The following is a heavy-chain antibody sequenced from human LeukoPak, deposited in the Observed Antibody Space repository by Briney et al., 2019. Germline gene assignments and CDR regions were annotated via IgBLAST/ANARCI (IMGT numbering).Heavy chain of an antibody. CDR2: IYTSGST. V-gene: IGHV4-4*07. Sequence: SETLSLACTVYSGSISSYYWSWIRQPAGKGLEWIGRIYTSGSTNYNPSLKSRVTMSVDTSKNQFSLKLSSVTAADTAVYYCAREAVADVHDAFDIWGQGTMVTVSS. D-gene: IGHD6-19*01. J-gene: IGHJ3*02. CDR1: SGSISSYY. CDR3: AREAVADVHDAFDI.